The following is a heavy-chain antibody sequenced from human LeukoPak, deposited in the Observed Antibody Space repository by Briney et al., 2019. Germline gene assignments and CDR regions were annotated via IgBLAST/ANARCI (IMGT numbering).Heavy chain of an antibody. J-gene: IGHJ5*02. V-gene: IGHV4-34*01. D-gene: IGHD6-13*01. CDR3: ARGKLQATAGRPWFDP. Sequence: PSETLSLICGLSGGSFRGYYWSWIPEPPGKGVEWIGEISHSGSTNYNPSVKRRVTISIDTSKNQLSLMLSSVTAAYTAVYYCARGKLQATAGRPWFDPWGQGTLVTVSS. CDR1: GGSFRGYY. CDR2: ISHSGST.